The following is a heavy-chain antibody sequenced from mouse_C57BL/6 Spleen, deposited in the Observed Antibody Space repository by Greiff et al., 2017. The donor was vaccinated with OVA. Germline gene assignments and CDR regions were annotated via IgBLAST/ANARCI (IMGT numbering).Heavy chain of an antibody. CDR1: GFTFSDYG. D-gene: IGHD2-1*01. CDR2: ISSGSSTI. Sequence: EVMLVESGGGLVKPGGSLKLSCAASGFTFSDYGMHWVRQAPEKGLEWVAYISSGSSTIYYADTVKGRFTLSRDNAKNTLFLQMTSLRSEDTAMYYCARDYGNPLAYWGQGTLVTVSA. CDR3: ARDYGNPLAY. J-gene: IGHJ3*01. V-gene: IGHV5-17*01.